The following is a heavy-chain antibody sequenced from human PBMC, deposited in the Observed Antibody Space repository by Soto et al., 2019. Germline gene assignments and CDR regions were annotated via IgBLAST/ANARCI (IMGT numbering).Heavy chain of an antibody. J-gene: IGHJ4*02. Sequence: EVRLVESGGGLVQPGGSLRLSCAAFGFTVSSNYRTWVRLAPGKGLEWVSLVYSGGATHYAASVKGRFTISTHSSQNTLFLQMNSLRTEDTATYDCVRGRYGSEIHWGQGTKVTVSS. CDR1: GFTVSSNY. CDR3: VRGRYGSEIH. CDR2: VYSGGAT. D-gene: IGHD3-10*01. V-gene: IGHV3-53*04.